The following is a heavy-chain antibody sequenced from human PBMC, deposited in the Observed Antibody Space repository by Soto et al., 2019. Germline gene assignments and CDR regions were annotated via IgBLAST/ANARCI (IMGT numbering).Heavy chain of an antibody. V-gene: IGHV4-59*01. CDR3: AKTAGYDYVWGSSGLDP. CDR2: IYYSGST. Sequence: SETLSLTCTVSGGSISSYYWSWIRQPPGKGLEWIGYIYYSGSTNYNPSLKSRVTISVDTSKNQFSLYLQMNSLRPEDTAVYHCAKTAGYDYVWGSSGLDPWGQGTLVTVSS. J-gene: IGHJ5*02. CDR1: GGSISSYY. D-gene: IGHD3-16*01.